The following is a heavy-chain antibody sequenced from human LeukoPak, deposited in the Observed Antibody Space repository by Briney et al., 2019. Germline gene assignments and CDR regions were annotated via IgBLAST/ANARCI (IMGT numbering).Heavy chain of an antibody. J-gene: IGHJ6*03. V-gene: IGHV6-1*01. D-gene: IGHD6-19*01. CDR1: GDSVSSNRAA. CDR3: AKAQWLRWDYYYVDV. CDR2: TYHRSKWYS. Sequence: SQTLSLTCASSGDSVSSNRAAWNWIRQSPSRGLEWLGRTYHRSKWYSDYALSVKSRITINPDTSKNQISLHLNSVTPEDTGVYYCAKAQWLRWDYYYVDVWGKGTTVTISS.